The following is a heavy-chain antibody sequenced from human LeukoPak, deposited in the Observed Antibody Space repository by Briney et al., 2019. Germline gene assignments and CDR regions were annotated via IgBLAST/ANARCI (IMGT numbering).Heavy chain of an antibody. J-gene: IGHJ5*02. V-gene: IGHV4-59*12. Sequence: SETLSLTCTVSGGSISSYYWSWIRQPPGKGLEWIGYIYYSGSTNYNPSLKSRVTISVDTSKNQFSLKLSSVTAADTAVYYCASVYYDFWSGHNWFDPWGQGTLVTVSS. CDR1: GGSISSYY. D-gene: IGHD3-3*01. CDR3: ASVYYDFWSGHNWFDP. CDR2: IYYSGST.